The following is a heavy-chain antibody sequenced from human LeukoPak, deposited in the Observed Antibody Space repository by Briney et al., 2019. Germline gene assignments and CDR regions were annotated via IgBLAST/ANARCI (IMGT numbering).Heavy chain of an antibody. V-gene: IGHV3-53*01. CDR2: IYTGGNT. CDR3: ASPSSGQSFDI. CDR1: GFIVSSNY. Sequence: GGSLRLSCAASGFIVSSNYMNWVRQAPGKGLEWVSVIYTGGNTYYADSVKGRFTISRDNSKNTLYLQMHSLRAEDTAVYYCASPSSGQSFDIWGQGAMVTVSS. D-gene: IGHD6-19*01. J-gene: IGHJ3*02.